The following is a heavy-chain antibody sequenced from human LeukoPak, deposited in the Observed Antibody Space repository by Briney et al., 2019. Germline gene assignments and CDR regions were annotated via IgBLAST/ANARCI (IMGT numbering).Heavy chain of an antibody. D-gene: IGHD2-2*01. CDR2: IVGSGGNM. V-gene: IGHV3-23*01. CDR1: GFSFSSYA. CDR3: AKGLTWDSTSCSD. J-gene: IGHJ4*02. Sequence: GGSLRLSCAASGFSFSSYAMSWVRQAPGKGLEWVSAIVGSGGNMYYADSVKGRFTISRDNFKSTLYLQMNSLRAEDTAVYYCAKGLTWDSTSCSDWGQGTLVTVSS.